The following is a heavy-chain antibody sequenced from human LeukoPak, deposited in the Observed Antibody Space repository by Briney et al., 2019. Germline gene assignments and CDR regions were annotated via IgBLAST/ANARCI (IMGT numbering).Heavy chain of an antibody. CDR3: AKVRHYDILTGPFDY. V-gene: IGHV3-9*01. J-gene: IGHJ4*02. Sequence: PGRPLRLSCAASGFTFDDYAMHWVRQAPGKGLGWVSGIRWNSSSIGYADSVKGRFTISRDNAKNSLYLQMNSLRAEDTALYYCAKVRHYDILTGPFDYWGQGTLVTVSS. CDR1: GFTFDDYA. D-gene: IGHD3-9*01. CDR2: IRWNSSSI.